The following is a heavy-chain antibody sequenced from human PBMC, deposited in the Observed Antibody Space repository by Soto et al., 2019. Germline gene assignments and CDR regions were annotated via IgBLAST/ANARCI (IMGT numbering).Heavy chain of an antibody. Sequence: GGSLRLSCAASRFTFSDYYMSWIRQAPGKGLEWVSYISSSGSTIYYADSVKGRFTISRDNAKNSLYLQVNSLRAEDTAVYYCARHSFVDTAMVDYWGQGTLVTVSS. CDR3: ARHSFVDTAMVDY. CDR1: RFTFSDYY. D-gene: IGHD5-18*01. V-gene: IGHV3-11*01. CDR2: ISSSGSTI. J-gene: IGHJ4*02.